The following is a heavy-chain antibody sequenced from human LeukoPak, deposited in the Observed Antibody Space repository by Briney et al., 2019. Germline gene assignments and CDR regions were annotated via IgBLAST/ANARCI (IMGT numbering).Heavy chain of an antibody. CDR2: ISSSSSTI. Sequence: PGGSLRLSCAASAFTFSSYSMNWVRQAPGKGLEWVSYISSSSSTIYYADSVEGRFAISRDNAKNSLYLQMNSLRAEDTAVYYCARSRAGSYFDYWGQGTLVTVSS. J-gene: IGHJ4*02. V-gene: IGHV3-48*01. D-gene: IGHD1-26*01. CDR3: ARSRAGSYFDY. CDR1: AFTFSSYS.